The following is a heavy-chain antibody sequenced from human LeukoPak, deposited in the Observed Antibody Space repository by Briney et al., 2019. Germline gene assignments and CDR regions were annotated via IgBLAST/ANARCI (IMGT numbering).Heavy chain of an antibody. Sequence: GGSLRLSCAASGFTFINYAVHWVRQAPGKGLEWVAVISKGAKNKDYADSVKGRFAISRDDSNNILYLQMNGLGAEDTAVYYCATDYEYGSGSYYNRFDFWGQGTLVTVSS. CDR3: ATDYEYGSGSYYNRFDF. V-gene: IGHV3-30*09. D-gene: IGHD3-10*01. J-gene: IGHJ4*02. CDR1: GFTFINYA. CDR2: ISKGAKNK.